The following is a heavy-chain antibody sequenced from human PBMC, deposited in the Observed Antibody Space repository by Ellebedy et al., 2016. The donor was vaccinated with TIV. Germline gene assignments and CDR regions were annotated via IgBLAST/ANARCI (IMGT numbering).Heavy chain of an antibody. CDR2: IYHSGST. CDR1: GGTISSTSYY. Sequence: SETLSLXXNVSGGTISSTSYYWGWIRQSPEKGLEWIGSIYHSGSTYYNPSLKSRLTISLDTTKNQFSLRLDSVTAADTAVYYCASSPSGYEIPYWGQGTLVTVSS. V-gene: IGHV4-39*07. D-gene: IGHD5-12*01. J-gene: IGHJ4*02. CDR3: ASSPSGYEIPY.